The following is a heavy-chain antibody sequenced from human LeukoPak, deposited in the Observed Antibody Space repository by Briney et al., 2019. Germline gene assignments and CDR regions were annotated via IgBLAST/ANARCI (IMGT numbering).Heavy chain of an antibody. V-gene: IGHV4-59*01. CDR1: GGSISSYY. D-gene: IGHD2-2*01. Sequence: NPSETPSLTCTVSGGSISSYYWSWIRQPPGKGLEWIGYIYYSGSTNYNPSLKSRVTISVDTSKNQFSLKLSSVTAADTAVYYCARAGDIIVIPVFDPWGQGTLVTVSS. CDR3: ARAGDIIVIPVFDP. CDR2: IYYSGST. J-gene: IGHJ5*02.